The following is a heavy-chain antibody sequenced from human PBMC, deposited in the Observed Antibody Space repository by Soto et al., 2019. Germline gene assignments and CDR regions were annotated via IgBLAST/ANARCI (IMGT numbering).Heavy chain of an antibody. J-gene: IGHJ5*02. D-gene: IGHD2-15*01. CDR3: ARASENVVVAAKGSHFDP. CDR2: INHSGST. V-gene: IGHV4-31*03. CDR1: GGSISSGGYY. Sequence: SETLSLTCTVSGGSISSGGYYWSWIRQHPGQGLEWIGNINHSGSTNYNPSLKSRVTISVDTSKNQFSLKLSSVTAADTAVYYCARASENVVVAAKGSHFDPWGQGTLVTVSS.